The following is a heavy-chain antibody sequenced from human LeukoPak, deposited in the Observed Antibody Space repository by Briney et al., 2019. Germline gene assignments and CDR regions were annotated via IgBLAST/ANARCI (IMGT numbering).Heavy chain of an antibody. CDR3: ARLSKQLTTGNPFDI. CDR1: GGSISSYY. Sequence: PSETLSLTCTVSGGSISSYYWSWIRQPPGKGLEWIGYIYYSGSTNYNPSLKSRVTISVDTSKNQFSLTLSSVTAADTAVYYCARLSKQLTTGNPFDIWGQGTMVTFSS. D-gene: IGHD6-13*01. J-gene: IGHJ3*02. V-gene: IGHV4-59*08. CDR2: IYYSGST.